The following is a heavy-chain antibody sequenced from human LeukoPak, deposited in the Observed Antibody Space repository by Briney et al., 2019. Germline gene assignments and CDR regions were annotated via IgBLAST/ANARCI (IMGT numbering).Heavy chain of an antibody. CDR1: GYTFIGYY. CDR3: ARGTLRGYDY. J-gene: IGHJ4*02. V-gene: IGHV1-2*02. CDR2: INPNSGGT. Sequence: GASVKVSCKASGYTFIGYYIHWVRQAPGQGLEWMGWINPNSGGTNYAQKFQGRVTMTRDTSIRTAYMELIRLTSDDTAVYYCARGTLRGYDYWGQGTLVTVSS. D-gene: IGHD4-17*01.